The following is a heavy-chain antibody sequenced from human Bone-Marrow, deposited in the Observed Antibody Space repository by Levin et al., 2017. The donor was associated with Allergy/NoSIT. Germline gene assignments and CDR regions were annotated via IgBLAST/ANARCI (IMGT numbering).Heavy chain of an antibody. CDR1: GASMGNYY. D-gene: IGHD6-19*01. V-gene: IGHV4-4*07. J-gene: IGHJ5*02. CDR3: ARDVSTSGWPSWFDP. CDR2: IYTSGTT. Sequence: PSETLSITCTVSGASMGNYYWSWIRQTAGKGLEWIGRIYTSGTTNYNTSLKSRVTMSVDTSKNQLSLSLKSVTAADTAVYYCARDVSTSGWPSWFDPWGQGTLVSVSS.